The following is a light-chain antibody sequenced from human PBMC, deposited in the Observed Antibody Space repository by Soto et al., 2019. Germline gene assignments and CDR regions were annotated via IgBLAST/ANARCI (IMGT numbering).Light chain of an antibody. CDR3: QQNLNWPWT. CDR1: QSISNY. V-gene: IGKV3-15*01. J-gene: IGKJ1*01. Sequence: EIVMTQSPPTLSVSPGEGVTLSCKASQSISNYLAWYQHKPGQAPRLLINGASIRATGFPARFSGSGSGEDFTLTISSLQSEDFAVDYCQQNLNWPWTFGQGTKVEIK. CDR2: GAS.